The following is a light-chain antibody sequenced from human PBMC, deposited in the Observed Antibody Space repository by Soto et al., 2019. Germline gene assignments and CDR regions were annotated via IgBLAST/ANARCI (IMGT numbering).Light chain of an antibody. J-gene: IGLJ1*01. CDR2: DIT. CDR3: SSYTNINTRACV. CDR1: SGVIGSYNR. Sequence: QSVLTQPASVSGSPGQSITISCTGTSGVIGSYNRVSWYQQQPGKAPKLIIYDITDRPSGVSNRFSDSKSDNTASLTISGLQDEYEAEYYCSSYTNINTRACVVGTGAKVTVL. V-gene: IGLV2-14*03.